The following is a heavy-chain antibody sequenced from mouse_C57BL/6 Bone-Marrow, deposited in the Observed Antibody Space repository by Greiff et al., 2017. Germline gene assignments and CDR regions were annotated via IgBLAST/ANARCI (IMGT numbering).Heavy chain of an antibody. D-gene: IGHD3-2*02. Sequence: EVHLVESGGDLVKPGGSLKLSCAASGFTFSSYGMSWVRQTPDKRLEWVATISSGGSYTYYPDSVKGRFTISRDNAKNTLYLQMSSLKSEDTAMYYCARRAAQATSWFAYWGQGTLVTVSA. V-gene: IGHV5-6*01. J-gene: IGHJ3*01. CDR3: ARRAAQATSWFAY. CDR1: GFTFSSYG. CDR2: ISSGGSYT.